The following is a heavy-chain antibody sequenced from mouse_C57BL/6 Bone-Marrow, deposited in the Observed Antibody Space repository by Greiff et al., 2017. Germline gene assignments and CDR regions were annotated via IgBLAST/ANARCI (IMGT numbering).Heavy chain of an antibody. Sequence: EVQVVESGAELVKPGASVKLSCTASGFNIQDYYMHWVKQRTEQGLEWIGRLDPEDGETKYAPNFQGKATITADTSSNTAYLQLSSLTSEYTSVYYCASDCYHWYFDVWGTGTTVTVSS. J-gene: IGHJ1*03. CDR1: GFNIQDYY. CDR3: ASDCYHWYFDV. CDR2: LDPEDGET. V-gene: IGHV14-2*01. D-gene: IGHD2-3*01.